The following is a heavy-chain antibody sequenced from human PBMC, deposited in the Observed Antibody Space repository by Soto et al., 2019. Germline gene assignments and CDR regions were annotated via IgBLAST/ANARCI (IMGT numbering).Heavy chain of an antibody. CDR3: ARDTYYYDSSGYSGQTLDAFDI. D-gene: IGHD3-22*01. Sequence: ASVKVSCKASGYTFTSYYMHWVRQAPGQGLEWMGIINPSGGSTSYAQKFQGRVTMTRDTSTSTVYMELSSLRSEDTAVYYCARDTYYYDSSGYSGQTLDAFDIWGQGTMVAVSS. CDR1: GYTFTSYY. J-gene: IGHJ3*02. V-gene: IGHV1-46*01. CDR2: INPSGGST.